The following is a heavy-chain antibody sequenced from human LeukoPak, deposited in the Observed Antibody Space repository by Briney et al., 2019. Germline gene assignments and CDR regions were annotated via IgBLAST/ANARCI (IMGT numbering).Heavy chain of an antibody. J-gene: IGHJ3*02. D-gene: IGHD3-22*01. CDR2: ISSSGSTI. CDR1: GFTFSSYE. V-gene: IGHV3-48*03. Sequence: GGSLRLSCAASGFTFSSYEMNWVRQAPGKGLEWVSYISSSGSTIYYADSVKGRFTISRDNAKNSLYLQMNSLRAEDTAVYYCARDFSMIVVDSPPDAFDIWGQGTMVTVSS. CDR3: ARDFSMIVVDSPPDAFDI.